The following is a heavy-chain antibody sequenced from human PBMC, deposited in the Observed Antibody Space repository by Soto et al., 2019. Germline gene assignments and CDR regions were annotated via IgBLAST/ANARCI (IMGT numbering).Heavy chain of an antibody. Sequence: QVQLVQSGAEMREPGSSVTVSCKASGGTFSSSAINWLRQAPGQGPEWMGGIIPTFGTANYIEKFRGRVTITADTSTSTAYMEVSSLTSEDTAMYFCARSETAGHRGFDIWGQGTMVTVSS. CDR3: ARSETAGHRGFDI. V-gene: IGHV1-69*06. CDR2: IIPTFGTA. J-gene: IGHJ3*02. D-gene: IGHD6-19*01. CDR1: GGTFSSSA.